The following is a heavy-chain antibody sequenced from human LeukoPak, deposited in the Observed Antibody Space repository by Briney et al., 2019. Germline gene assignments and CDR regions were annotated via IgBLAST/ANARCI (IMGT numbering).Heavy chain of an antibody. D-gene: IGHD3-22*01. J-gene: IGHJ4*02. CDR1: GASIISDTYY. CDR3: ARNFYASSGYYLDDFYFDF. CDR2: IYYSGST. Sequence: SETLSLTCTVSGASIISDTYYWRWIRQPPGKGLEWIGSIYYSGSTYYSPSLKSRVTMSVDTSTNQFSLKLISVTAADTALYYCARNFYASSGYYLDDFYFDFWGQGTLVTVSS. V-gene: IGHV4-39*07.